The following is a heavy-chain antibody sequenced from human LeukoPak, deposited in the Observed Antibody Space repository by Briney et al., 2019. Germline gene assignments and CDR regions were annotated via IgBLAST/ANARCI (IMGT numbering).Heavy chain of an antibody. J-gene: IGHJ4*02. Sequence: QPGGSLRLSCAASGFTFSSYEMNWVRQAPGKGLEWVSYISSSGSTIYYADSVKGRFTISRDNAKNSLYLQMNSLRAEDTAVYYCARDDVDTAMGTGLDYWGQGTLVTVSS. CDR1: GFTFSSYE. V-gene: IGHV3-48*03. CDR2: ISSSGSTI. D-gene: IGHD5-18*01. CDR3: ARDDVDTAMGTGLDY.